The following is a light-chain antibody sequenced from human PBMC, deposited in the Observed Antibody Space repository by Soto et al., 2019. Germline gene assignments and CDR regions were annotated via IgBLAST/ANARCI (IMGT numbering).Light chain of an antibody. Sequence: EIVLTQSPGALSVAPGETVSLSCRASEAINNNFVAWYQQRPGQVPRLLMYGASIRVSGVPDRISGRRSGTGFILNIARVEPEDSAVYLCQQYNLSPLTFGGGPQV. CDR1: EAINNNF. V-gene: IGKV3-20*01. J-gene: IGKJ4*01. CDR2: GAS. CDR3: QQYNLSPLT.